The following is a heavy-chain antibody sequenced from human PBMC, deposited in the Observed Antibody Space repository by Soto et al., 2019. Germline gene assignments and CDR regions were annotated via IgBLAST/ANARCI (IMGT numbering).Heavy chain of an antibody. D-gene: IGHD3-22*01. J-gene: IGHJ5*02. CDR1: GDSISNSNYY. CDR3: ARSNSGYYKWFDP. V-gene: IGHV4-39*01. CDR2: IYYSGIT. Sequence: PSETLSLTCTVSGDSISNSNYYWGWIRQPPGKGLEWIANIYYSGITYCNPSLKNRVAISVDTSKNQFSLKLSSVTAADKAIYYCARSNSGYYKWFDPWGQGTLVTVSS.